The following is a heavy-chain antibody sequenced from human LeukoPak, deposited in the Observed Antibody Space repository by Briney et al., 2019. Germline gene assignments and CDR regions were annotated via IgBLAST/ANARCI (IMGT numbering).Heavy chain of an antibody. V-gene: IGHV4-61*01. Sequence: PSETLSLTCTVSGGSVSSGNYYWSWIRQPPGKGLVWLGYIHYTGSPNYNPSLKSRVTISVDTSKNQFSLRLNSVTAADTAVYYCARVDTVTTTFDYWGQGTLVTVSS. J-gene: IGHJ4*02. D-gene: IGHD4-17*01. CDR1: GGSVSSGNYY. CDR3: ARVDTVTTTFDY. CDR2: IHYTGSP.